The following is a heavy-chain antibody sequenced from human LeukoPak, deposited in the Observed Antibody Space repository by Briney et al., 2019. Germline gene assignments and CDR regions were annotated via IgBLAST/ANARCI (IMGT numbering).Heavy chain of an antibody. CDR2: IIPIFGTA. D-gene: IGHD3-22*01. Sequence: GASVKVSCKASGGTFSSYAISWVRQAPGQGLEWMGGIIPIFGTANYAQKFQGRVTITADESTSTAYMELSSLRSGDTAVYYCARRYYDSSGLDYWGQGTLVTVSS. CDR3: ARRYYDSSGLDY. CDR1: GGTFSSYA. V-gene: IGHV1-69*13. J-gene: IGHJ4*02.